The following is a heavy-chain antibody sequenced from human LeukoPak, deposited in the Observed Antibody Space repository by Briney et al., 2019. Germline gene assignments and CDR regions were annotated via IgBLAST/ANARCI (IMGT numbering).Heavy chain of an antibody. Sequence: SETLSLTCAVYGGSFSGYYWSWIRQPPGKGLEWIGEINHSGGTNYNPSLKSRVTISVDTSKNQFSLKLSSVTAADTAVYYCARTRGYCSGGSCYPTYYYYYMDVWGKGTTVTVSS. D-gene: IGHD2-15*01. V-gene: IGHV4-34*01. CDR1: GGSFSGYY. J-gene: IGHJ6*03. CDR2: INHSGGT. CDR3: ARTRGYCSGGSCYPTYYYYYMDV.